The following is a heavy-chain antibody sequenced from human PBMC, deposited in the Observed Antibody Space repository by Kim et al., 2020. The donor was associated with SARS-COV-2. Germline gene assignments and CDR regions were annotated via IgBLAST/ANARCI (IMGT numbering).Heavy chain of an antibody. J-gene: IGHJ3*02. Sequence: TYYADYVKGRFTISRDNSKNTLYLQMNSLRAEDTAVYYCAKDSGEAFDIWGQGTMVTVSS. D-gene: IGHD3-10*01. CDR2: T. V-gene: IGHV3-23*01. CDR3: AKDSGEAFDI.